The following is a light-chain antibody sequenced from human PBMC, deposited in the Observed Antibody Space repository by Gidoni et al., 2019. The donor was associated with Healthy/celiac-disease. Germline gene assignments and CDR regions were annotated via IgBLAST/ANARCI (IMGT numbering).Light chain of an antibody. Sequence: ATINCKSSLSVLYSSNNKNYLAWYQQKPGQPPKLLIYWASTRESGVPDRFSGSGSGTDFTLTISSLQAEDVAVYYCQQYYSTLWTFGQGTKVEIK. CDR2: WAS. J-gene: IGKJ1*01. CDR1: LSVLYSSNNKNY. CDR3: QQYYSTLWT. V-gene: IGKV4-1*01.